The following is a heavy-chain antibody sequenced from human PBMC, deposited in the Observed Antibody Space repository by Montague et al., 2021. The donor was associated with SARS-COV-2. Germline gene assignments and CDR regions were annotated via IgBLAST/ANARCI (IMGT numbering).Heavy chain of an antibody. Sequence: SLRLSCAASGFPFNSYAMHWVRQAPGKGLEWVAVISYDGSNKWFLDSVKGRFTISRDNSKNTQFLQMNSLTTEDTVIYYCARDKTRQYDHGNYRAGDAFDIWGQGTVVTVSS. CDR2: ISYDGSNK. D-gene: IGHD4-11*01. V-gene: IGHV3-30*04. CDR3: ARDKTRQYDHGNYRAGDAFDI. J-gene: IGHJ3*02. CDR1: GFPFNSYA.